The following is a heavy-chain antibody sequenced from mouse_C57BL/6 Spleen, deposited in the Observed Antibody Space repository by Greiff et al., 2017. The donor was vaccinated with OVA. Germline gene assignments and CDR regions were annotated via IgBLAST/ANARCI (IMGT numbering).Heavy chain of an antibody. V-gene: IGHV1-64*01. CDR1: GYTFTSYW. J-gene: IGHJ1*03. Sequence: QVHVKQPGAELVKPGASVKLSCKASGYTFTSYWMHWVKQRPGQGLEWIGMIHPNSGSTNYNEKFKSKATLTVDKSSSTAYMQLSSLTSEDSAVYYCARPVLYGSSYDWYFDVWGTGTTVTVSS. CDR2: IHPNSGST. D-gene: IGHD1-1*01. CDR3: ARPVLYGSSYDWYFDV.